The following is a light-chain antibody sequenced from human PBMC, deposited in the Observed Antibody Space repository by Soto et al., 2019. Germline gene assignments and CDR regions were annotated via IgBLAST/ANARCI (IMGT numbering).Light chain of an antibody. Sequence: EVVLTQSPVTLSLSPGERATLSCRASQSFRGLLAWYQQKPGQAPRLLIYDAYNRATGLPPRFSGSGSGTDFTLTISSLAPEDSAVYYCQQRHMWPITFGQGTRLEIK. J-gene: IGKJ5*01. V-gene: IGKV3-11*01. CDR2: DAY. CDR1: QSFRGL. CDR3: QQRHMWPIT.